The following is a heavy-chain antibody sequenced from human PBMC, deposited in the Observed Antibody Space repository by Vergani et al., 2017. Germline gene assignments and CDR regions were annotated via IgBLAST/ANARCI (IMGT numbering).Heavy chain of an antibody. J-gene: IGHJ4*02. Sequence: QVQLVESGGGVVQPGRSLRLSCAASGFSFSSFGFHWVRQAPGKGLEWVAFIHYDGSHEYYIDSVKGRFTISRDNSKNTLILQMNGLRAEDTAVYYCARDLGWATISCYFSGAFDYWGLGTLVSVSS. V-gene: IGHV3-33*01. D-gene: IGHD2-2*01. CDR1: GFSFSSFG. CDR2: IHYDGSHE. CDR3: ARDLGWATISCYFSGAFDY.